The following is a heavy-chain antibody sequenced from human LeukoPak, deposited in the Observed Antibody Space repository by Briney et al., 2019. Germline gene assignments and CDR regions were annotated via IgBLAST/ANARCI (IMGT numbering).Heavy chain of an antibody. D-gene: IGHD4-17*01. Sequence: GASVKVSFKASGYPFTDYFIRWLRQAPGQGPEWMGWSNPNTGGTKYAQTFQGRVTMTRDPSISTAYMELSRLSSDDTAVYYCARTRSTVTTLFDYWGQGPLVTVSS. CDR2: SNPNTGGT. J-gene: IGHJ4*02. CDR1: GYPFTDYF. CDR3: ARTRSTVTTLFDY. V-gene: IGHV1-2*02.